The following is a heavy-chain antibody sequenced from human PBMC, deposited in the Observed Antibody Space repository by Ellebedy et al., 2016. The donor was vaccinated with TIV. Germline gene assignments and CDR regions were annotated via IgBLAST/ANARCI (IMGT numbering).Heavy chain of an antibody. J-gene: IGHJ4*02. CDR2: IRPDGSEE. D-gene: IGHD6-19*01. CDR1: GFTFSNYW. CDR3: ARESRSSSGY. V-gene: IGHV3-7*03. Sequence: GESLKISCAVSGFTFSNYWMSWVRLAPGRGLEWVANIRPDGSEEQYVDSVKGRFTVSRDNAKNSLYLQMNSLRAEDTAVYYCARESRSSSGYWGQGTLVTVSS.